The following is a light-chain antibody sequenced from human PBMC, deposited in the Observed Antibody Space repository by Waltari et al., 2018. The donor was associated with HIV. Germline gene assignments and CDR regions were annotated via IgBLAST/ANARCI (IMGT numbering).Light chain of an antibody. CDR3: CSYAGDTTFV. CDR1: SGAVGAYNS. CDR2: DVT. Sequence: QSALPQPASVSGSPGQSLTISCTGTSGAVGAYNSVSWYHQHPNKAPKLMIYDVTKRPSGVSIRFSGSKSGNTASLTLSGLQAEDEADYYCCSYAGDTTFVFGTGTKVTVL. J-gene: IGLJ1*01. V-gene: IGLV2-23*02.